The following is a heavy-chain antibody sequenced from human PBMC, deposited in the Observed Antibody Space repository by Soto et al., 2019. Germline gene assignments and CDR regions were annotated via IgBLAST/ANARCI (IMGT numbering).Heavy chain of an antibody. CDR3: ARDILTGTHYYYYYMDV. Sequence: ASVKVSCKASGGTFSSYAISWVRQAPGQGLEWMGGIIPIFGTTNYAQKFQGRVTITADESTNTAYMELSSLRSEDTAVYYCARDILTGTHYYYYYMDVWGKGTTVTVSS. V-gene: IGHV1-69*13. J-gene: IGHJ6*03. D-gene: IGHD1-7*01. CDR1: GGTFSSYA. CDR2: IIPIFGTT.